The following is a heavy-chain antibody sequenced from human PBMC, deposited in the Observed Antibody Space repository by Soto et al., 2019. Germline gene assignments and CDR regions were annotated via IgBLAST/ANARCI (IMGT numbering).Heavy chain of an antibody. J-gene: IGHJ3*02. D-gene: IGHD4-17*01. Sequence: QVQLVESGGGVVQSGRSLRLSCVASGFTFRNYGMHWVRQAPGKGLEGVAVIWYDGSNKYYAESVKGRFTISRDNSKNTLYLQMNSLRAEDTALYYCARGYGGNSGAFHICGQGTMVTVSS. CDR3: ARGYGGNSGAFHI. V-gene: IGHV3-33*01. CDR1: GFTFRNYG. CDR2: IWYDGSNK.